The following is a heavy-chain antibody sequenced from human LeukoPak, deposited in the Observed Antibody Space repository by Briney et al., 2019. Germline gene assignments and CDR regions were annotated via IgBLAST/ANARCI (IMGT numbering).Heavy chain of an antibody. Sequence: SETLSLTCAVYGGSFSGYHWSWIRRPPGKGLEWIGEINHSGSTNYNPSLKSRVTISVDTSKNQFSLKLSSVTAADTAVYYCARQLWAFDIWGQGTMVTVSS. CDR2: INHSGST. CDR1: GGSFSGYH. D-gene: IGHD3-16*01. CDR3: ARQLWAFDI. J-gene: IGHJ3*02. V-gene: IGHV4-34*01.